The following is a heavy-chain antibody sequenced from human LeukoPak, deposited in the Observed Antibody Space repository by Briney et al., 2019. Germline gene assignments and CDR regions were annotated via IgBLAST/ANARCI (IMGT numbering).Heavy chain of an antibody. D-gene: IGHD2-2*01. J-gene: IGHJ5*02. CDR1: GYSFTSYW. CDR2: IYPGDSDT. CDR3: ARNQLLWTWFDP. Sequence: NPGVSLKISCKGSGYSFTSYWIGWVRQMPGKGLEWMGIIYPGDSDTRYSPSFQGQVTISADKSISTAYLQWSSLKASDTAMCYCARNQLLWTWFDPWGQGTLVTVSS. V-gene: IGHV5-51*01.